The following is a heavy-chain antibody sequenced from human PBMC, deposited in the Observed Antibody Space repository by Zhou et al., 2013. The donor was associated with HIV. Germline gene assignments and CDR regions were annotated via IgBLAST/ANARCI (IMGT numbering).Heavy chain of an antibody. J-gene: IGHJ4*02. CDR2: INPNSGDT. CDR3: ARGLGCRGGSCSIALDF. CDR1: GYTFTDYY. D-gene: IGHD2-15*01. Sequence: QVHLVQSGAEVKKPGASVKVSCKASGYTFTDYYLHWIRQAPGQGLEWMGWINPNSGDTKYAQKFQGRVTMTRDTSIDTAYMDLSRLTSDDTAVFYCARGLGCRGGSCSIALDFWGQGTLVTVSS. V-gene: IGHV1-2*02.